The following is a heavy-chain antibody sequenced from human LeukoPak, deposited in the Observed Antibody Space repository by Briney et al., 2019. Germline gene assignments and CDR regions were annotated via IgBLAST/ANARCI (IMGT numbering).Heavy chain of an antibody. Sequence: PGGSLRLSCAASGITVKSNYMSWVRQAPGKGLEWVSVLYSGGGTYYGDSVEGRFTISRDNAVNTVYLEMSSLRVDDTAVYYCARVSDYYGSSGYYMGYYDLWGEGTLVTVSS. J-gene: IGHJ4*02. D-gene: IGHD3-22*01. CDR1: GITVKSNY. CDR3: ARVSDYYGSSGYYMGYYDL. CDR2: LYSGGGT. V-gene: IGHV3-53*01.